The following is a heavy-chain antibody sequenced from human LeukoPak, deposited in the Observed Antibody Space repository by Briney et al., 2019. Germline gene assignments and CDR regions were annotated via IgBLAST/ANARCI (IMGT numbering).Heavy chain of an antibody. V-gene: IGHV3-23*01. CDR3: AREMGAYPSDY. Sequence: GGSLRLSCAASGFTLSTYAMSWVRQTPGKGLEWVAATSSSDAGTYHADSVKGRFTISRDNAKNSLYLQMNSLTAEDTAVYYCAREMGAYPSDYWGQGTLVTVSS. D-gene: IGHD4/OR15-4a*01. CDR1: GFTLSTYA. J-gene: IGHJ4*02. CDR2: TSSSDAGT.